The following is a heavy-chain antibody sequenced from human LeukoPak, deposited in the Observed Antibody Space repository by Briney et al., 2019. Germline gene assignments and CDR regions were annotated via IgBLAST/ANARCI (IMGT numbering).Heavy chain of an antibody. V-gene: IGHV4-34*01. CDR1: GGSFSGYY. Sequence: EPSETLSLTCAVYGGSFSGYYWSWIRQPPGKGLEWIGEINHSGSTNYNPSLKSRVTISVDTSKNQFSLKLSSVTAADTAVYYCATGDSSGYYSGHYWGQGTLVTVSS. J-gene: IGHJ4*02. CDR2: INHSGST. CDR3: ATGDSSGYYSGHY. D-gene: IGHD3-22*01.